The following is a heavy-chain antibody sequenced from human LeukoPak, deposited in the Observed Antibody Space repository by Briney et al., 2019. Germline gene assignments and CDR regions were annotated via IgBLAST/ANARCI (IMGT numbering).Heavy chain of an antibody. J-gene: IGHJ5*02. Sequence: SETLSLTCAVSGGSISSSNWWSWVRQPPGKGLEWIGEIYHSGSTNYNPSLKSRVTILVDKSKNHFSPKLSSVTAADTAVYYCARGTIWRARTTGTTGFDPWGQGTLVTVSS. D-gene: IGHD1-1*01. CDR2: IYHSGST. V-gene: IGHV4-4*02. CDR1: GGSISSSNW. CDR3: ARGTIWRARTTGTTGFDP.